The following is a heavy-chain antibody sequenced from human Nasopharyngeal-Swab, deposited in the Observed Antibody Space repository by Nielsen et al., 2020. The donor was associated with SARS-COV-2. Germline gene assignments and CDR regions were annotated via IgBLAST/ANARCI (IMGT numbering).Heavy chain of an antibody. CDR2: IYSCGET. Sequence: GESLKISCEVSGFSVSYNYMSWVRQAPGKGLEWVAVIYSCGETHYTDSVRGRFTISRDNSKNMVNLQLNSLRAEDTAVYYCARMDFIASRDYWGQGTLVTVSS. J-gene: IGHJ4*02. V-gene: IGHV3-53*01. D-gene: IGHD6-13*01. CDR1: GFSVSYNY. CDR3: ARMDFIASRDY.